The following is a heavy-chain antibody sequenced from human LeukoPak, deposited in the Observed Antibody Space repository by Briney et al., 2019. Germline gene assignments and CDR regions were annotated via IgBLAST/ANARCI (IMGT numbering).Heavy chain of an antibody. CDR1: GFTFSSYV. CDR2: ISGSGGST. Sequence: PGGSLRLSCAASGFTFSSYVMSWVRQAPGKGLEWVSVISGSGGSTYYADSVKGRFTISRDISKNTLYLQMNSLRAEDTAVYYCARYCTAGSCLDYWGQGTLVTVSS. J-gene: IGHJ4*02. D-gene: IGHD2-15*01. CDR3: ARYCTAGSCLDY. V-gene: IGHV3-23*01.